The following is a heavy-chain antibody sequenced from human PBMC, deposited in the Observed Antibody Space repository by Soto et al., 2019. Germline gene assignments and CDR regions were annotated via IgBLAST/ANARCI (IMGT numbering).Heavy chain of an antibody. CDR2: IYYSGST. V-gene: IGHV4-59*01. CDR1: GGSISSYY. J-gene: IGHJ4*02. Sequence: SETLSLTCTVSGGSISSYYWSWIRQPPGKGLEWIGYIYYSGSTNYNPSLKSRVTISVDTSISTAYMELSRLRSDDTAVYYCARSVAATWHFDYWGQGTLVTVSS. D-gene: IGHD2-15*01. CDR3: ARSVAATWHFDY.